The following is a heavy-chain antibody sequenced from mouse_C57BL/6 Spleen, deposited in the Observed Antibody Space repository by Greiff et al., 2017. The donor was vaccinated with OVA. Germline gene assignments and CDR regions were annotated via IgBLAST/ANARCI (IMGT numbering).Heavy chain of an antibody. CDR3: AREDSGLRPFAY. D-gene: IGHD2-12*01. J-gene: IGHJ3*01. V-gene: IGHV1-69*01. Sequence: QVQLQQPGAELVMPGASVKLSCKASGYTFTSYWMHWVKQRPGQGLEWIGEIDPSDSYTNYNQKFKGKSTLTVDKSSSTAYMQLSSLTSEDSAVYYCAREDSGLRPFAYWGQGTLVTVSA. CDR2: IDPSDSYT. CDR1: GYTFTSYW.